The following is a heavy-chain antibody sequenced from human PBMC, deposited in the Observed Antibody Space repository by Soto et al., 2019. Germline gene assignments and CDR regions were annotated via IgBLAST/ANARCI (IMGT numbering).Heavy chain of an antibody. V-gene: IGHV4-61*08. CDR3: AREINGDLDY. CDR1: GGSISSGGYY. CDR2: IYYSGST. J-gene: IGHJ4*02. D-gene: IGHD4-17*01. Sequence: SETLSLTCAVSGGSISSGGYYWSWIRQPPGKGLEWIGYIYYSGSTNYNPSLKSRVTISVDTSKNQFSLKLSSVTAADTAVYYCAREINGDLDYWGQGTLVTVSS.